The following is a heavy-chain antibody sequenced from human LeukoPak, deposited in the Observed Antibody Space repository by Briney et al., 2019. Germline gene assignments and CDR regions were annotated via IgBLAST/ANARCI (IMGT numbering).Heavy chain of an antibody. V-gene: IGHV1-2*02. CDR1: GYTLTGYY. CDR2: INPNSGGT. D-gene: IGHD2-21*02. Sequence: ASVKVSCKASGYTLTGYYMQWVRQAPGQGLEWMGWINPNSGGTNYAQKFQGRVTMTRDTSINKAYMELSRLRSDDTALYYCARALQVEVTSIPYLGIWGQGTVVTVSS. J-gene: IGHJ3*02. CDR3: ARALQVEVTSIPYLGI.